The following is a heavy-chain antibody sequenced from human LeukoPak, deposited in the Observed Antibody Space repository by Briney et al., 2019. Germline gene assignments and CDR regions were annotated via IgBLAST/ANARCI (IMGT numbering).Heavy chain of an antibody. CDR2: IYYSGST. CDR3: ASVLRFLEWSTPTPSFDY. J-gene: IGHJ4*02. CDR1: GGSISSSSYY. Sequence: SETLSLTCTVSGGSISSSSYYWGWIRQPPGKGLEWIGSIYYSGSTYYNPSLKSRVTISVDTSKNQFSLKLSSVTAADTAVYYCASVLRFLEWSTPTPSFDYWGQGTLVTVSS. V-gene: IGHV4-39*07. D-gene: IGHD3-3*01.